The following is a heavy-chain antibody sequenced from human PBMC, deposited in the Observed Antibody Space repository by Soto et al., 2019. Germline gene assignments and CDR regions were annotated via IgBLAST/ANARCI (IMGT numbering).Heavy chain of an antibody. CDR1: GGTFSIYT. J-gene: IGHJ6*02. Sequence: QVQLVQSGAEVKKPGSSVKVSCKAAGGTFSIYTISWVLQAPGQGLEWMGRIIPILGIANYAQKFQGRVTITADHSTSTAYMALSSLRSEDTAVYYCARWPLTGSTYGMDVWGQGTTVTVSS. CDR2: IIPILGIA. D-gene: IGHD3-9*01. V-gene: IGHV1-69*02. CDR3: ARWPLTGSTYGMDV.